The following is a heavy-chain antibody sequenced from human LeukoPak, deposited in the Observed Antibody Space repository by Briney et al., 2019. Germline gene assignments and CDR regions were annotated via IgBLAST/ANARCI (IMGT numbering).Heavy chain of an antibody. CDR2: ISAYNGNT. Sequence: ASVKVSCKASGYTFTSYGISWVRQAPGQGLEWMGWISAYNGNTNYAQKLQGRVTMTTDTSTSTAYMELRSLRSEDTAVYYCARDPTAFSGLGSGYRFDYWGQGTLVTVSS. CDR3: ARDPTAFSGLGSGYRFDY. D-gene: IGHD3-22*01. CDR1: GYTFTSYG. J-gene: IGHJ4*02. V-gene: IGHV1-18*01.